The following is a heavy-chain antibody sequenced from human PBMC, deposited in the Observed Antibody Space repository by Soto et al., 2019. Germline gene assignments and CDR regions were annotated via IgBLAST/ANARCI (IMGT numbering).Heavy chain of an antibody. Sequence: EVQLLESGGGLVQPGGSLRLSCAAFGFIFTNYAMSWVRQAPGKGLEWVSSIGRSGDTYYADSVRGRFTISRDDSKNTLYLQLNSLRAEDTAVYNCAKNYFMDVWGKGTTVTVSS. D-gene: IGHD3-10*01. V-gene: IGHV3-23*01. CDR2: IGRSGDT. CDR1: GFIFTNYA. J-gene: IGHJ6*03. CDR3: AKNYFMDV.